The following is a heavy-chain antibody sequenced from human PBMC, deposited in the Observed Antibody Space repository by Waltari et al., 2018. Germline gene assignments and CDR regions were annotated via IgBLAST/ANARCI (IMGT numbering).Heavy chain of an antibody. CDR2: SNTNTGKP. J-gene: IGHJ5*02. V-gene: IGHV7-4-1*02. D-gene: IGHD2-15*01. CDR3: ARGDIVIVPAADNWFDP. Sequence: QVQLVQSGSEMKKPGASVKVSCKASGYTFINYGVNWVRQAPGQGLEWMGWSNTNTGKPTYAQGFTGRFVFSSDTSVNTAYLQISNRKTEDTAVYYCARGDIVIVPAADNWFDPWGQGTLVTVSS. CDR1: GYTFINYG.